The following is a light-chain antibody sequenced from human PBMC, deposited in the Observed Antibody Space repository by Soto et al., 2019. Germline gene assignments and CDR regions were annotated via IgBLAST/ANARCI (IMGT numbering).Light chain of an antibody. V-gene: IGKV3-11*01. CDR3: QQRSNWPPGLT. J-gene: IGKJ4*01. Sequence: EIVLTQSPATLSLSPGERATLSCRASQSVSSYFAWYQQKPGQAPRLLIYDASYGATGIPARFSGSGSGTDGTLTISSLVPEDFAVFYCQQRSNWPPGLTFGGGTKVEIK. CDR2: DAS. CDR1: QSVSSY.